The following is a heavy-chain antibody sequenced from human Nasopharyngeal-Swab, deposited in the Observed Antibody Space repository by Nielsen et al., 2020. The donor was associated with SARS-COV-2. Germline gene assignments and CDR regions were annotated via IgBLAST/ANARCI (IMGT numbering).Heavy chain of an antibody. J-gene: IGHJ3*02. V-gene: IGHV3-74*01. CDR3: ARDLDCSSSDCYLDAFDI. D-gene: IGHD2-2*01. CDR2: INSERSST. CDR1: GFTFSTYW. Sequence: GESLKISCAASGFTFSTYWMNWVRQAPGKGLVWVSRINSERSSTTYADSVKGRFTISRDNAKNTLSLQMNSLRVEDTAVYYCARDLDCSSSDCYLDAFDIWGQGTAVTVSS.